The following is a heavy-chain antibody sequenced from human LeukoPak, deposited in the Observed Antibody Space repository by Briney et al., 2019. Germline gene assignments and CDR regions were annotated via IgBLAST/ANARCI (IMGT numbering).Heavy chain of an antibody. D-gene: IGHD3-22*01. CDR2: IYYSGST. J-gene: IGHJ3*02. CDR3: ARVIRYYYDSSGYDAFDI. Sequence: KASETLSLTCTVSGGSISSYDWSWIRQAPGKGLEWIGYIYYSGSTNYNPSLKSRVTISVDTSKNQFSLKLSSVTAAGTAVYYCARVIRYYYDSSGYDAFDIWGQGTMVTVSS. V-gene: IGHV4-59*01. CDR1: GGSISSYD.